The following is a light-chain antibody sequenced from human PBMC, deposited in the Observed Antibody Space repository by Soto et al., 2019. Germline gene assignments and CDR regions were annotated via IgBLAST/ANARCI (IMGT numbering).Light chain of an antibody. CDR1: QSVLYSSNNMNY. CDR3: QQYYDTLPLT. CDR2: WAS. J-gene: IGKJ4*01. Sequence: DILMTQSPDFLAVSLGERATINCKSSQSVLYSSNNMNYLAWYQQKPGQSPKLLIYWASTRESGVPDRFTGSGSGTDFTLTISSLQAEDVAVYYCQQYYDTLPLTFGGGTKVEIK. V-gene: IGKV4-1*01.